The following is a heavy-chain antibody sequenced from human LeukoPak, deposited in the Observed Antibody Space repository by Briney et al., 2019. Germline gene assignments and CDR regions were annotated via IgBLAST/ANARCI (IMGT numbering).Heavy chain of an antibody. CDR2: ISSSSYI. CDR1: GFTFSSYS. Sequence: PGGSLRLSCAASGFTFSSYSMNWVRQAPGKGLEWVSSISSSSYIYYADSVKGRFTISRDNAKNSLYLQMNSLRAEDTAVYHCARDGEDPLYYYMDVWGKGTTVTVSS. J-gene: IGHJ6*03. D-gene: IGHD3-10*01. CDR3: ARDGEDPLYYYMDV. V-gene: IGHV3-21*01.